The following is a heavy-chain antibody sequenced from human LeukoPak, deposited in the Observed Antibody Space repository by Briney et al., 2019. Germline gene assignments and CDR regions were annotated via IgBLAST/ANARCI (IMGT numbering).Heavy chain of an antibody. CDR2: ISAYNGNT. Sequence: ASVKVSCKASGYTFTSYVISWVRQAPGQGLEWMGWISAYNGNTNYAQKLQGRVTMTTDTSTSTAYMELRSLRSDDTAVYYCAAGSRGPTQPHYFDYWGQGTLVTVSS. CDR1: GYTFTSYV. J-gene: IGHJ4*02. V-gene: IGHV1-18*01. CDR3: AAGSRGPTQPHYFDY. D-gene: IGHD3-10*01.